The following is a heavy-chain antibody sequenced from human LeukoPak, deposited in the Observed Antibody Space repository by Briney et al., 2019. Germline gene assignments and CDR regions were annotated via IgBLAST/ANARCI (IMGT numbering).Heavy chain of an antibody. V-gene: IGHV1-46*01. CDR2: INPSGGCT. Sequence: ASVKVSCKASGYTFTSYYMHWVRQAPGQGLEWMGIINPSGGCTSYAQKFQGRVTMTRDTSTSTVYMELSSLRSEDTAVYYCARDEMDTALHYWGQGTLVTVSS. D-gene: IGHD5-18*01. J-gene: IGHJ4*02. CDR3: ARDEMDTALHY. CDR1: GYTFTSYY.